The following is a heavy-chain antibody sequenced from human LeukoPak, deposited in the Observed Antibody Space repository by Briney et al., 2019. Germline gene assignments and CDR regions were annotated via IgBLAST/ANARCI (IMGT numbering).Heavy chain of an antibody. CDR2: IYYSGST. Sequence: PSETLSLTCAVYGGSFSGYYWSWIRQPPGKGLEWIGSIYYSGSTYYNPSLKSRVTISVDTSKNQFSLKLSSVTAADTAVYYCARHATNYDILTGYRYYFDYWGQGTLVTVSS. D-gene: IGHD3-9*01. CDR3: ARHATNYDILTGYRYYFDY. J-gene: IGHJ4*02. CDR1: GGSFSGYY. V-gene: IGHV4-34*01.